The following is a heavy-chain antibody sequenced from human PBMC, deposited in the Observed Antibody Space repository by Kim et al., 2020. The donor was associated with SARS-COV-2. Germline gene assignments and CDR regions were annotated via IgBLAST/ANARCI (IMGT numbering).Heavy chain of an antibody. CDR3: AKVYQDGGYYLLPFDY. V-gene: IGHV3-23*01. CDR2: ISGSGGST. J-gene: IGHJ4*02. CDR1: GFTFSSYA. Sequence: GGSLRLSCAASGFTFSSYAMSWVRQAPGKGLEWVSAISGSGGSTYYADSVKGRFTISRDNSKNTLYLQMNSLRAEDTAVYYCAKVYQDGGYYLLPFDYWGQGTLVTVSS. D-gene: IGHD3-22*01.